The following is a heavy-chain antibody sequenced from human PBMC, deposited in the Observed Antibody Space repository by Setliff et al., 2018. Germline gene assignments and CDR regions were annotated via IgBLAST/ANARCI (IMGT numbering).Heavy chain of an antibody. CDR3: ARAYIYYYYYMDV. Sequence: SSETLSLTCAVYGGSFSGYYWSWIRQPPGKGLEWIGEINPSGSTNYNPSLKSRVTISVDTSKNQFSLKLSSVTAADTAVYYCARAYIYYYYYMDVWGKGTTVTV. CDR2: INPSGST. J-gene: IGHJ6*03. CDR1: GGSFSGYY. V-gene: IGHV4-34*01.